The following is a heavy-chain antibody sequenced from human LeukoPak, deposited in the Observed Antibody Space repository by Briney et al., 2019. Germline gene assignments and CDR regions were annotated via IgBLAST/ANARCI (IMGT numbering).Heavy chain of an antibody. J-gene: IGHJ4*02. CDR1: GGSISSSSYY. Sequence: PSETLSLTCTVSGGSISSSSYYWGWIRQPPGKGLEWIGNIYYSGSTYYNPSLKSRVTISVDTSKNQFFLKLSSVTAADTAVYYCARYNYYGSGSPLDYWGQGTLVTVSS. D-gene: IGHD3-10*01. CDR3: ARYNYYGSGSPLDY. CDR2: IYYSGST. V-gene: IGHV4-39*07.